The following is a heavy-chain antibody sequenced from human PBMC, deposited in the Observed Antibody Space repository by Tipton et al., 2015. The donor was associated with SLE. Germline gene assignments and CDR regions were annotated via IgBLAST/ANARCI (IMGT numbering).Heavy chain of an antibody. V-gene: IGHV4-38-2*02. CDR3: ARGGYSHY. Sequence: LRLSCTVSGYSISSGYYWGWIRQPPGKGLEWIGSIYHSGTAYYNPSLKSRVTISVDTSKNQISLKLSSVTAADTAVYYCARGGYSHYWGQGTLVTVSS. D-gene: IGHD5-18*01. CDR1: GYSISSGYY. CDR2: IYHSGTA. J-gene: IGHJ4*02.